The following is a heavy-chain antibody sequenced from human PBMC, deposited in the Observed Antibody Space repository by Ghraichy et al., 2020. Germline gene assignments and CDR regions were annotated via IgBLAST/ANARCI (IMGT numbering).Heavy chain of an antibody. CDR2: IGYSSATT. D-gene: IGHD1-26*01. V-gene: IGHV3-11*01. CDR1: GSTFNEYY. J-gene: IGHJ4*02. CDR3: ARDGSSGSYYYDY. Sequence: GGSLRLSCVASGSTFNEYYITWIRQPPGKGLQWVSSIGYSSATTYYADSVKGRLTISRDNAKNSLYLHMNSLRVEDTAVYYCARDGSSGSYYYDYWGQGTLVTVSS.